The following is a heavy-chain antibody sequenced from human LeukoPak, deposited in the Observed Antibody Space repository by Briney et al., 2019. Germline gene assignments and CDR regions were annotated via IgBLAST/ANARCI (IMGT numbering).Heavy chain of an antibody. J-gene: IGHJ4*02. CDR1: GGTFSSYA. CDR2: IIPIFGTA. Sequence: ASVKVSCKASGGTFSSYAISWVRQAPGQGLEWMGGIIPIFGTANYAQKFQGRVTITTDKSTSTAYMELSSLRSEDTAVCYCARDSDSSGWATFDYWGQGTLVTVSS. V-gene: IGHV1-69*05. CDR3: ARDSDSSGWATFDY. D-gene: IGHD6-19*01.